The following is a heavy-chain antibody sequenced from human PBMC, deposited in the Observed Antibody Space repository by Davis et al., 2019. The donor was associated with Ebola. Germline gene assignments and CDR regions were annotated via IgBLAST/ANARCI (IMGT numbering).Heavy chain of an antibody. CDR1: GGSISSYY. Sequence: SETLSLTCTVSGGSISSYYWSWIRQPPGKGLEWIGYIYYSGSTNYNPSLKSRVTISVDTSKNQFSLKLSSVTAADTAVYYCARAPRNGPDIVGAAFHYYGMDVWGQGTTVTVSS. D-gene: IGHD1-26*01. J-gene: IGHJ6*02. CDR3: ARAPRNGPDIVGAAFHYYGMDV. CDR2: IYYSGST. V-gene: IGHV4-59*12.